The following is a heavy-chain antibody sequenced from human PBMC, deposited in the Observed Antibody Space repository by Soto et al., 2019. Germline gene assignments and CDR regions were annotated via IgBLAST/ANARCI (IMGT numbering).Heavy chain of an antibody. CDR3: ARGSARFDP. CDR1: GGSISSYY. V-gene: IGHV4-59*01. J-gene: IGHJ5*02. CDR2: IYYSGST. Sequence: PSETLSLTCTVSGGSISSYYWSWIRQPPGRGLEWIGYIYYSGSTNYNPSLKSRVTISVDTSKNQFSLKLSSVTAADTAVYYCARGSARFDPWGQGTLVTASS.